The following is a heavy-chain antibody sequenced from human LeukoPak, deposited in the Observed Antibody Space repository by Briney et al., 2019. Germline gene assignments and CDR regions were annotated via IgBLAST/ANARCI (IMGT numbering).Heavy chain of an antibody. D-gene: IGHD2-8*01. CDR1: GFTFSNFW. Sequence: PGGSLRLSCAGYGFTFSNFWMNWVRQAPGKGLEWVANINQDGSEKYYADSVKGRFTLSRDNAKNSLYLQMNSLRAEDTAVYYYAKPIMGGAFDIWGQGTMVTVSS. J-gene: IGHJ3*02. CDR3: AKPIMGGAFDI. CDR2: INQDGSEK. V-gene: IGHV3-7*01.